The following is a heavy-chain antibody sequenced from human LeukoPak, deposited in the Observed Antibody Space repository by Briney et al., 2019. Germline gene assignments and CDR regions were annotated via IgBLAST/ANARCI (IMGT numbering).Heavy chain of an antibody. V-gene: IGHV3-23*01. Sequence: GGSLRLSCAASGFTFSSYAMSWVRQAPGKGLEWVSAISGSGGSTYYADSVKGRFTISRDNSKNTLYLQMSSLRAEDTAVYYCAKYSSSWFHYYFDYWGQGTLVTVSS. J-gene: IGHJ4*02. CDR2: ISGSGGST. CDR1: GFTFSSYA. CDR3: AKYSSSWFHYYFDY. D-gene: IGHD6-13*01.